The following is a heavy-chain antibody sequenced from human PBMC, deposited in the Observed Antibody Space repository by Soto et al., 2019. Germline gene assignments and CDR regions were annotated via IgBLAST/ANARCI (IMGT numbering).Heavy chain of an antibody. CDR2: IKQDGSEK. CDR3: ARPTQYDFWSGYSD. J-gene: IGHJ4*02. V-gene: IGHV3-7*05. CDR1: GFTFSSYW. Sequence: EVQLVESGGGLVQPGGSLRLSCAASGFTFSSYWMSWVRQAPGKGLEWVANIKQDGSEKYYVDSVKGRFTISRDNAENSLYLQMNSLRAEDTAVYYCARPTQYDFWSGYSDWGQGTLVTVSS. D-gene: IGHD3-3*01.